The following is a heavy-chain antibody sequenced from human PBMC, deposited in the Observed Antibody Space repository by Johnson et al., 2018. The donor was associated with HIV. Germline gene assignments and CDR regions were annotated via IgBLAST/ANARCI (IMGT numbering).Heavy chain of an antibody. D-gene: IGHD5-24*01. V-gene: IGHV3-30*04. CDR3: ALRDGYNYELDPVRHFDI. Sequence: QVQLVESGGGVVQPGRSLRLSCTASGFTFSNYAIHWIRQAPGKGLEWVAVISYDGRNKDYADSVKGRCTISRDNSKNTLFLQMNSLRAEDTAVYYCALRDGYNYELDPVRHFDIWGQGTMVTVSS. CDR1: GFTFSNYA. CDR2: ISYDGRNK. J-gene: IGHJ3*02.